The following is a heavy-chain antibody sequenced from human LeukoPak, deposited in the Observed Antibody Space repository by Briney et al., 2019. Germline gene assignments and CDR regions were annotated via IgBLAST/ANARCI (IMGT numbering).Heavy chain of an antibody. D-gene: IGHD3-9*01. V-gene: IGHV1-46*01. CDR1: VYTFTTYY. CDR2: INPTGGST. CDR3: SRGLTIFRFDP. Sequence: ASVKVSCKASVYTFTTYYMHWVRQAPGKGLEWMGKINPTGGSTTYAQKFQGRVTMTRDMSTNTVYMELSSLRSEDTAVYYCSRGLTIFRFDPWGQGTLVTVSS. J-gene: IGHJ5*02.